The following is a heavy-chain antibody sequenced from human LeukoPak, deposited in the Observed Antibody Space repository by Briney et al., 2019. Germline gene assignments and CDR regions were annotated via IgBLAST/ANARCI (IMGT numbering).Heavy chain of an antibody. V-gene: IGHV1-8*02. CDR2: MNPNSGNT. CDR1: RYTFTTYA. CDR3: ARGASRSFDY. J-gene: IGHJ4*02. Sequence: ASVKVSCKASRYTFTTYAMNWVRQAPGQGLEWMGWMNPNSGNTGYAQKFQGRVTMTRDTSTSTAYMELSSLRSEDTAVYYCARGASRSFDYWGQGTLVTVSS.